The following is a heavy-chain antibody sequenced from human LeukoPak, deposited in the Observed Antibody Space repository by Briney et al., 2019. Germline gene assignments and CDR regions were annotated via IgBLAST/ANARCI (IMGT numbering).Heavy chain of an antibody. Sequence: GASVKVSCKASGYTFTSYGISWVRQAPGQGLEWMGWISAYNGNTNYAQKLQGRVTMTTDTSTSTAYMELRSLRSEDTAVYYCASKSPDYDILTGYYDAFDIWGQGTMVTVSS. D-gene: IGHD3-9*01. V-gene: IGHV1-18*01. CDR3: ASKSPDYDILTGYYDAFDI. CDR1: GYTFTSYG. CDR2: ISAYNGNT. J-gene: IGHJ3*02.